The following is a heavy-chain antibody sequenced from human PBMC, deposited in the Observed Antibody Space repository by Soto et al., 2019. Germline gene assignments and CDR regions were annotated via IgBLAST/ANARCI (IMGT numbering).Heavy chain of an antibody. Sequence: GGSLRLSCAASGFIFSNFAMSWVRQAPGKGLEWVSSITKNSDRTYYAASVKGRFTISRDNSKNTVFLQLSSLRAEDTAIYYCAEGGFYDGFDYWGQGTLVTVSS. V-gene: IGHV3-23*01. CDR3: AEGGFYDGFDY. D-gene: IGHD5-12*01. J-gene: IGHJ4*02. CDR2: ITKNSDRT. CDR1: GFIFSNFA.